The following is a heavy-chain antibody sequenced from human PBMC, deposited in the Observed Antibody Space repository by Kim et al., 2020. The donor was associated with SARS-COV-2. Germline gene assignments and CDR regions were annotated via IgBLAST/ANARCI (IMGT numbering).Heavy chain of an antibody. CDR1: GGSISSYY. J-gene: IGHJ5*02. Sequence: SETLSLTCTVSGGSISSYYWSWIRQPPGKGLEWIGYIYYSGSTNYNPSLKSRVTISVDTSKNQFSLKLSSVTAADTAVYYCARVGAGAVAGTTSLWFDPWGQGTLVTVSS. D-gene: IGHD6-19*01. CDR3: ARVGAGAVAGTTSLWFDP. V-gene: IGHV4-59*01. CDR2: IYYSGST.